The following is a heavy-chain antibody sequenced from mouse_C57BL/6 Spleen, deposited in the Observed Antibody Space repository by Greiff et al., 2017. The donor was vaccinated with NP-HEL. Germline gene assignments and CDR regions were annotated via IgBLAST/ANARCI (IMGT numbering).Heavy chain of an antibody. CDR3: ARRKGIWAMDY. Sequence: DVKLVESGGGLVKPGGSLKLSCAASGFTFSDYGMHWVRQAPEKGLEWVAYISSGSSTIYYADTVKGRFTISRDNAKNTLFLQMTSLRSEDTAMYYCARRKGIWAMDYWGQGTSVTVSS. J-gene: IGHJ4*01. V-gene: IGHV5-17*01. CDR2: ISSGSSTI. CDR1: GFTFSDYG. D-gene: IGHD1-1*02.